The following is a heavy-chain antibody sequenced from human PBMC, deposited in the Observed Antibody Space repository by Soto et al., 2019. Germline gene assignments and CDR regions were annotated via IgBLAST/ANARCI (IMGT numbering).Heavy chain of an antibody. CDR2: IDPSDSYT. CDR1: GYSFTSYW. Sequence: PGESLKISCKGSGYSFTSYWISWVRQMTGNGLEWMARIDPSDSYTNYSPSFQGDVTISADKSISTAYLQWSSLKASDTAMSYCARVGFTMIRGVILEAYDDDYGMDVWGQGTTDTVSS. J-gene: IGHJ6*02. D-gene: IGHD3-10*01. CDR3: ARVGFTMIRGVILEAYDDDYGMDV. V-gene: IGHV5-10-1*01.